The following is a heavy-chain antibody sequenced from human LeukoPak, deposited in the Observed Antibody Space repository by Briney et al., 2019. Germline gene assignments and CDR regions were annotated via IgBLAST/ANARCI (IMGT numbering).Heavy chain of an antibody. D-gene: IGHD6-25*01. CDR2: ISYDGSNK. Sequence: GRSLRLSCAASGFTFSSYSMHWVRQAPGKGLEWVAVISYDGSNKYYADSVKGRFTISRDNSKNTLYLQMNSLRAEDMAVYYCARARLPYYYYYGMDVWGQGTTVTVSS. CDR3: ARARLPYYYYYGMDV. CDR1: GFTFSSYS. V-gene: IGHV3-30-3*01. J-gene: IGHJ6*02.